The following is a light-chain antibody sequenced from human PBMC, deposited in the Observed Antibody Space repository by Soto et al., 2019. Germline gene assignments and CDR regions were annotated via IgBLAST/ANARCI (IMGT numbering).Light chain of an antibody. CDR3: QQRSSWPGT. V-gene: IGKV3-11*01. CDR2: DAS. J-gene: IGKJ1*01. CDR1: QSVRSS. Sequence: EIVLTQSPATLSLSPGERATLSCRASQSVRSSLAWYQQQPGQAPRLLIYDASNRATGIPGRFSGSGSGTDFTLTITSLDPKDFAVYYCQQRSSWPGTFGLGTKVEIK.